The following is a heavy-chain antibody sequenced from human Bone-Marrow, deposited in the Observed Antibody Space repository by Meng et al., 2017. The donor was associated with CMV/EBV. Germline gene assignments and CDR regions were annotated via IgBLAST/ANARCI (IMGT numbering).Heavy chain of an antibody. Sequence: GGSLRLSCAASGFTFSSYSMNWVRQAPGKGLEWVSSISSSSSYINYADSVKGRFTISRDNSKNTLYLQLNNLRADDTAIYYCAAQKILGDLCCYCGQRKLVAASS. J-gene: IGHJ4*02. D-gene: IGHD3-9*01. CDR1: GFTFSSYS. V-gene: IGHV3-21*04. CDR3: AAQKILGDLCCY. CDR2: ISSSSSYI.